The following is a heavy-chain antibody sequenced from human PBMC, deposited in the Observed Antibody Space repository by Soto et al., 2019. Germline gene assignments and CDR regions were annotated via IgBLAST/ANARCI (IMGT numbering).Heavy chain of an antibody. CDR3: ARTAVADNYFDY. D-gene: IGHD6-19*01. J-gene: IGHJ4*02. CDR2: IIPIFGTA. CDR1: GGTFSSYA. Sequence: SVKVSCKASGGTFSSYAISWVRQAPGQGLEWMGGIIPIFGTANYAQKFRGRVTITADESTSTAYMELSSLRSEDTAVYYCARTAVADNYFDYWGQGTLVTVSS. V-gene: IGHV1-69*13.